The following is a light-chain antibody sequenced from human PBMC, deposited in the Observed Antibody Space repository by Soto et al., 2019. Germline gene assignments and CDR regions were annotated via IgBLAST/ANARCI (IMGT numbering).Light chain of an antibody. CDR1: SSDVGGYNY. Sequence: QSALTQPASVSGSPGQSITISCTGTSSDVGGYNYVSWYQQHPGKAPKLMIYAVNNRPSGVSDRFSGSKSGNTASLTISGLQAEDDADYYCSSYTSGSYVFGTGTKVTVL. J-gene: IGLJ1*01. CDR3: SSYTSGSYV. V-gene: IGLV2-14*01. CDR2: AVN.